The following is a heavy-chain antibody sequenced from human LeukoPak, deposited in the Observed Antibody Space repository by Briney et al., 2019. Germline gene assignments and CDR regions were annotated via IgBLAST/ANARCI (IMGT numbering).Heavy chain of an antibody. CDR2: INHSGST. CDR3: ARGIVVVPAAIGFDV. J-gene: IGHJ6*02. CDR1: GGSFSGYY. D-gene: IGHD2-2*01. V-gene: IGHV4-34*01. Sequence: SETLSLTCAVYGGSFSGYYWSWIRQPPGKGLEWIGEINHSGSTNYNPSPKSRVTISVDTSKNQFSLKLSSVTAADTAVYYCARGIVVVPAAIGFDVWGQGTTVTVSS.